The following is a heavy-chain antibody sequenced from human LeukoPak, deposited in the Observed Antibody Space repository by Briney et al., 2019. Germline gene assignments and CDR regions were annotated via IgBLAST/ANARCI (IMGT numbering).Heavy chain of an antibody. J-gene: IGHJ4*02. V-gene: IGHV4-34*01. Sequence: KPSETLSLTCAVYGGSFSGYYWSWIRQPPGKGLEWIGEINHSGGTNYNPSLKSRVTISVDTSKNQFSLKLSSVTAADTAVYYCARGQLGRAFDYWGQGTLVTVSS. CDR3: ARGQLGRAFDY. D-gene: IGHD2-2*01. CDR2: INHSGGT. CDR1: GGSFSGYY.